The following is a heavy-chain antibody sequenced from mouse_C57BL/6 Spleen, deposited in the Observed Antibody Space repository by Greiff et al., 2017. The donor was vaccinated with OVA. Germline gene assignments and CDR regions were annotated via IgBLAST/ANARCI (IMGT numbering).Heavy chain of an antibody. Sequence: QVQLKQSGAELVKPGASVKISCKASGYAFSSYWMNWVKQRPGKGLEWIGQIYPGDGDTNYNGKFKGKATLTADKSSSTAYMQLSSLTSEDSAVYFCAIYGNYEGFDYWAQGTTLTVSS. V-gene: IGHV1-80*01. CDR3: AIYGNYEGFDY. CDR1: GYAFSSYW. CDR2: IYPGDGDT. D-gene: IGHD2-1*01. J-gene: IGHJ2*01.